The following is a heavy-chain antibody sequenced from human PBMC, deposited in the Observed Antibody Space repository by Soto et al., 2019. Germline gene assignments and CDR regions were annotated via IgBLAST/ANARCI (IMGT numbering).Heavy chain of an antibody. V-gene: IGHV1-46*03. CDR3: ARSYISSSYWFDP. CDR1: GYTFITYF. D-gene: IGHD6-6*01. Sequence: ASVKVSFKASGYTFITYFMHWVRQAPGQGLEWMGVINPSRGTTTYAQKFQDRVTMTRDTSASTVYMELSSLRSEDTAMYYCARSYISSSYWFDPWGQGTLVTVSS. J-gene: IGHJ5*02. CDR2: INPSRGTT.